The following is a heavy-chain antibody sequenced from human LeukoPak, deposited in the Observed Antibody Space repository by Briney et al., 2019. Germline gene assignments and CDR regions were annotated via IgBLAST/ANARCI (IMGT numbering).Heavy chain of an antibody. CDR2: ISSRGDSI. J-gene: IGHJ5*02. CDR1: GFTFGDYY. D-gene: IGHD6-13*01. V-gene: IGHV3-11*01. CDR3: ARADSSWYWGWFWP. Sequence: GGSLRLSCAASGFTFGDYYMSWIRHAPGKGLGWISYISSRGDSIQYADSVKGRFTMSRDNAKNSVHLQMSSLRAEDTAVYYCARADSSWYWGWFWPWGQGILVTVSS.